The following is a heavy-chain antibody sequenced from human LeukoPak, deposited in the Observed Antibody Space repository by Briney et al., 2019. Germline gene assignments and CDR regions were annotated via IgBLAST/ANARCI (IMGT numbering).Heavy chain of an antibody. J-gene: IGHJ3*02. Sequence: PSETLSLTCTVCGDSISSYHWSCIRQPPGKGLEWIGYIYYSGGTDYNPSLKSRVTISVDTSKNQFSLKLRSVTAADTAVYYCVRHVTISGPYDASDIWGQGTMVTVSP. CDR1: GDSISSYH. CDR2: IYYSGGT. V-gene: IGHV4-59*08. D-gene: IGHD5-24*01. CDR3: VRHVTISGPYDASDI.